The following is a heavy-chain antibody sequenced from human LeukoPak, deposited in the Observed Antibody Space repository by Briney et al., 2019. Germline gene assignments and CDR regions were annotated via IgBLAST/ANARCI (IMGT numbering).Heavy chain of an antibody. J-gene: IGHJ4*02. Sequence: PGGSLRLSCAASGFTFSSYAMSWVRQAPGKGLEWVSAISGSGGSTYYADSVKGRFTISRDNSKNTLYLQMNSLRAEDTAVYYCSKNRVVVTHFDYWGQGTLVTVSS. CDR3: SKNRVVVTHFDY. V-gene: IGHV3-23*01. CDR2: ISGSGGST. CDR1: GFTFSSYA. D-gene: IGHD2-2*01.